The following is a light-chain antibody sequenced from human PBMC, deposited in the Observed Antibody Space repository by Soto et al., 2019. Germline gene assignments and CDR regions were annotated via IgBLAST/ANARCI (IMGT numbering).Light chain of an antibody. V-gene: IGKV4-1*01. Sequence: DIVMTQSPDSLAVSLGERATINCKSSQSVLFSSNNKNYLAWYQQKPGQPPKLLIYWTSTRGSGVPDRFTGSGSGTDFTLTISSLQAEDVAVYYCHQYYGTPPTFGQGTKVEIK. CDR1: QSVLFSSNNKNY. CDR2: WTS. CDR3: HQYYGTPPT. J-gene: IGKJ1*01.